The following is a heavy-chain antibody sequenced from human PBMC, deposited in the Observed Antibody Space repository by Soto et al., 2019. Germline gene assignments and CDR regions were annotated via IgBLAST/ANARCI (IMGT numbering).Heavy chain of an antibody. Sequence: GESLKISCQGSGYSFSNYYITWVRQVPGKGLEWMGRIDPSDSYTRYNPSFRGHVTISVDKSISTAYLQWSSLKASDTAMYYCARPTENTGYSISDYWGQGTLVTVSS. D-gene: IGHD3-9*01. CDR3: ARPTENTGYSISDY. CDR1: GYSFSNYY. V-gene: IGHV5-10-1*01. J-gene: IGHJ4*02. CDR2: IDPSDSYT.